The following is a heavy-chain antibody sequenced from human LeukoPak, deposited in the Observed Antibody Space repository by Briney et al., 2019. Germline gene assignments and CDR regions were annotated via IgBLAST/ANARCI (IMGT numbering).Heavy chain of an antibody. D-gene: IGHD3-16*02. V-gene: IGHV3-23*01. CDR2: VNGNGGST. J-gene: IGHJ4*02. CDR3: AKSLYGGCDY. CDR1: GFSFSIYA. Sequence: GGSLRLSCAASGFSFSIYAMSWVRQAPGKGLEWVSGVNGNGGSTSYADSVKGRFTIFRDNSKNTVYLQMNSLRVEDTAVYYCAKSLYGGCDYWGQGTVVTVSS.